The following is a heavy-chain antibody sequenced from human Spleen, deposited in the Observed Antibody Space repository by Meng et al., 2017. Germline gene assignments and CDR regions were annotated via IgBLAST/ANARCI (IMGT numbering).Heavy chain of an antibody. CDR2: IYHSGST. CDR3: ARGGRSGWTRRYFDL. D-gene: IGHD6-19*01. J-gene: IGHJ2*01. CDR1: GGSIISSNW. V-gene: IGHV4-4*02. Sequence: QLQLQESGPRLVKPSGPLFTTCAVSGGSIISSNWWSWVRQPPGKGLEWIGEIYHSGSTNYNPSLKSRVTISVDKSKNQFSLKLSSVTAADTAVYYCARGGRSGWTRRYFDLWGRGTLVTVSS.